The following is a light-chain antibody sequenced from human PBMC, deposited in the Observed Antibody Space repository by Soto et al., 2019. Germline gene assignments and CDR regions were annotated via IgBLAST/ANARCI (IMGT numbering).Light chain of an antibody. CDR2: GAS. V-gene: IGKV3-20*01. J-gene: IGKJ1*01. CDR3: QQYDTSPT. CDR1: QSFNSIY. Sequence: EIVLTQSPVTLSLTPGERATLSCRASQSFNSIYLAWYQQKPGQAPRLLIYGASSRATGIPDRFSGSGSGTDFTLTIRRLEPEDFAVYYCQQYDTSPTFGQGTKVDI.